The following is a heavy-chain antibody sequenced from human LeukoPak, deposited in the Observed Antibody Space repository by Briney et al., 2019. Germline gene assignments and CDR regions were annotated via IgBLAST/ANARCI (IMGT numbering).Heavy chain of an antibody. V-gene: IGHV1-3*01. CDR3: ARGESSSGWYGLYYFDY. J-gene: IGHJ4*02. D-gene: IGHD6-19*01. CDR1: GYTFTSYG. Sequence: ASVKVSCKTSGYTFTSYGMHWVRQAPGQSLEWMGWINGGNGNTKYSEKFQGRVTIIRDTSASTAYMELSRLRSDDTAVYYCARGESSSGWYGLYYFDYWGQGTLVTVSS. CDR2: INGGNGNT.